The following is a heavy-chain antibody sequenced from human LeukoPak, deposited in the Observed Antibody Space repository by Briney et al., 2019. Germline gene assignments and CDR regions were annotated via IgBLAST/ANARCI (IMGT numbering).Heavy chain of an antibody. D-gene: IGHD2-15*01. V-gene: IGHV3-23*01. CDR1: GFTFSSYA. J-gene: IGHJ3*02. CDR3: ARGGYCGGGTCYSGAFDI. CDR2: IRGSSGST. Sequence: TGGSLRLSCAASGFTFSSYAMSWVRQAPGKGLEWVSVIRGSSGSTDYADSVKGRFTITGDNSKNTLYLQMNSLRAEDTAVYYCARGGYCGGGTCYSGAFDIWGQGTMVTVSS.